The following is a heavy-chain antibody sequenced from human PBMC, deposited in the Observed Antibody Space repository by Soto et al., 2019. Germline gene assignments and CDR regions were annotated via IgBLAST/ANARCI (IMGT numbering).Heavy chain of an antibody. J-gene: IGHJ4*02. Sequence: EVRLVESGGGVVQPGGSLRLSCAASGVTVGNNYMSWVRQAPGKGLEWVSVTYSGGDTRYADSVKGRFTMSRDSTKNTLYLQMDSQRAEDSAVYFCARNVPVTALGYWGQGSLVTVSS. CDR1: GVTVGNNY. D-gene: IGHD4-17*01. CDR2: TYSGGDT. V-gene: IGHV3-66*01. CDR3: ARNVPVTALGY.